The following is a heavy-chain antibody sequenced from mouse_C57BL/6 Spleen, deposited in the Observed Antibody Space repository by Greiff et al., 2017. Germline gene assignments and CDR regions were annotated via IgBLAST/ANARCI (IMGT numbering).Heavy chain of an antibody. CDR1: GFNIKDYY. V-gene: IGHV14-1*01. CDR3: TFCYYYGSSYDWYFDV. Sequence: VQLKESGAELVRPGASVKLSCTASGFNIKDYYMHWVKQRPEQGLEWIGRIDPEDGDTEYAPKFQGKATMTADTSSNTAYLQLSSLTSEDTAVYYGTFCYYYGSSYDWYFDVWGTGTTVTVSS. D-gene: IGHD1-1*01. CDR2: IDPEDGDT. J-gene: IGHJ1*03.